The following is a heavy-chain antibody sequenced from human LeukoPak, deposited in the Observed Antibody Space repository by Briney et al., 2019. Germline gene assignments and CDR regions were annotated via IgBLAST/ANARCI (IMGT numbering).Heavy chain of an antibody. CDR3: ARLTGRDYYYYYMDV. V-gene: IGHV3-21*06. D-gene: IGHD7-27*01. J-gene: IGHJ6*03. CDR1: GFTFMTYS. Sequence: GGSLRLSCSGSGFTFMTYSMTWVRQAPGKGLEWVASISSGSSYIKYSDSARGRFVVSRDNVKNSMYLQMSSLRAEDTAVYYCARLTGRDYYYYYMDVWGKGTTVTVSS. CDR2: ISSGSSYI.